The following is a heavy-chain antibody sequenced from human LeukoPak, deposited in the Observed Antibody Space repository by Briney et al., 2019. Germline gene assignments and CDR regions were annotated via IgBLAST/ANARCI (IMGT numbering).Heavy chain of an antibody. J-gene: IGHJ6*03. Sequence: ASVKVSCKASGYTFTSYDINWVRQATGQGLEWMGWMNPNSGNTGYAQKFQGRVTITTDESTSTAYMELSSLRSEDTAVYYCARGRIYGGPYYYYMDVWGKGTTVTVSS. CDR1: GYTFTSYD. V-gene: IGHV1-8*01. CDR3: ARGRIYGGPYYYYMDV. D-gene: IGHD4-23*01. CDR2: MNPNSGNT.